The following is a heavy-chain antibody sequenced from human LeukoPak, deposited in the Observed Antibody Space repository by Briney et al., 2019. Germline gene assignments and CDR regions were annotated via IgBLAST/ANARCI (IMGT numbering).Heavy chain of an antibody. CDR2: VDPEDGET. J-gene: IGHJ4*02. CDR1: GYTFTDYY. D-gene: IGHD4/OR15-4a*01. Sequence: GASVKVSCKASGYTFTDYYMHWVQQAPGKGLEWMGRVDPEDGETIYAEKFQGRVTITADTSTDTAYMELSSLRSEDTAVYYCATVPPNGYYFDYWGQGTLVTVSS. V-gene: IGHV1-69-2*01. CDR3: ATVPPNGYYFDY.